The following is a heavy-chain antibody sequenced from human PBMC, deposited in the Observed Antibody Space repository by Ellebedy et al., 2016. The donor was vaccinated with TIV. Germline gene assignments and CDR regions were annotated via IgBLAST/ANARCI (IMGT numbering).Heavy chain of an antibody. Sequence: GGSLRLSYAASGFTFSDYYMSWIRQTPGKGLEWVSYISSSGSNKYYADSVKGRFTISRDNAKNSLYLQMNSLRAEDTAVYYCAREHFPMEIDWYFDLWGRGTLVTVSS. CDR3: AREHFPMEIDWYFDL. CDR1: GFTFSDYY. CDR2: ISSSGSNK. V-gene: IGHV3-11*01. D-gene: IGHD3-10*01. J-gene: IGHJ2*01.